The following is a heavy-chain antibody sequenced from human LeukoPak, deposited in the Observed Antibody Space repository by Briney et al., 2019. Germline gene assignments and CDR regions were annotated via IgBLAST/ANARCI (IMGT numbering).Heavy chain of an antibody. J-gene: IGHJ4*02. CDR2: IYYSGST. CDR3: ARGPSSWYFDY. CDR1: GGSISSGDYY. Sequence: TLSLTCTVSGGSISSGDYYWSWIRQPPGKGLEWIGYIYYSGSTYYNPSLKRRVTISVDTSKNQFSLKLSSVTAADTAVYSCARGPSSWYFDYWGQGTLVTVSS. D-gene: IGHD6-13*01. V-gene: IGHV4-30-4*08.